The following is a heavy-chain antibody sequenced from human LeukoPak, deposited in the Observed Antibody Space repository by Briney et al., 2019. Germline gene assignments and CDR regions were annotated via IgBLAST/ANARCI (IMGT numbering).Heavy chain of an antibody. V-gene: IGHV3-30*02. CDR2: IRYDGSNK. D-gene: IGHD2-2*01. J-gene: IGHJ4*02. CDR1: GFTFSSYG. CDR3: AKDPEAYCSSTSCYYFDY. Sequence: GGSLRLSCAASGFTFSSYGMHWVRQAPGKGLEWVAFIRYDGSNKYYADSVKGRFTISRDNSKNTLYLQMNSLRAEDTAVYYCAKDPEAYCSSTSCYYFDYWGQGTLVTVSS.